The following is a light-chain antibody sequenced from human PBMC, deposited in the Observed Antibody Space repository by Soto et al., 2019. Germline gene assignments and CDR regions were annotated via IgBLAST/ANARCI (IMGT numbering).Light chain of an antibody. V-gene: IGKV3-20*01. CDR1: QSVGSNY. CDR2: GAS. CDR3: QHYGSSPRT. J-gene: IGKJ1*01. Sequence: EIVLTQSPGTLPLSPGERATLSCRASQSVGSNYLAWYQQKPGQAPRILIFGASGRATGIPDRFSGSGSGTDFTLTISRLEPEDFAVYYCQHYGSSPRTFGQGTKVDIK.